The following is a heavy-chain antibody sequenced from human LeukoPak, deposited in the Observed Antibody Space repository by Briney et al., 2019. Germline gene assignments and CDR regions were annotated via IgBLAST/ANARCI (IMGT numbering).Heavy chain of an antibody. CDR3: ASHYYDRSGYSGWFDP. D-gene: IGHD3-22*01. CDR1: GGSFSGYY. J-gene: IGHJ5*02. Sequence: PSETLSLTCAVYGGSFSGYYWSWIRQPPGKGLEWIGEINHSGSTNYNPSLKSRVTISVDTSKNQFSLKLSSATAADTAVYYCASHYYDRSGYSGWFDPWGQGTLVTVSS. CDR2: INHSGST. V-gene: IGHV4-34*01.